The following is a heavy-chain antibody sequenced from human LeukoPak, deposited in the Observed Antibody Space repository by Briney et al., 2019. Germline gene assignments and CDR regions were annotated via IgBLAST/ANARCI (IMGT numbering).Heavy chain of an antibody. Sequence: GGSLRLSCAASGFTFSDYYMSWIRQAPGKGLEWVSYISSSGSTIYYADSVKGRFTISRDNAKNSLYLQMNSLRAEDTAVYYCARAPPFWSGYYYMDVGGKGTTVTVSS. CDR2: ISSSGSTI. J-gene: IGHJ6*03. CDR3: ARAPPFWSGYYYMDV. V-gene: IGHV3-11*04. CDR1: GFTFSDYY. D-gene: IGHD3-3*01.